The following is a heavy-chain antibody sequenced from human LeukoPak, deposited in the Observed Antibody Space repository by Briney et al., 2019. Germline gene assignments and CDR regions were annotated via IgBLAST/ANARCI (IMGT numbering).Heavy chain of an antibody. CDR2: ISVSGGST. Sequence: GGFLRLSCAASGFTFSSYAMSWVSQAPGKGLEWVSAISVSGGSTYYADSVKGRFTISRDNSKNTLYLQMNSLRAEDTAVYYYANVLHIPYWGQGTLVTVSS. D-gene: IGHD3-10*01. CDR1: GFTFSSYA. CDR3: ANVLHIPY. J-gene: IGHJ4*02. V-gene: IGHV3-23*01.